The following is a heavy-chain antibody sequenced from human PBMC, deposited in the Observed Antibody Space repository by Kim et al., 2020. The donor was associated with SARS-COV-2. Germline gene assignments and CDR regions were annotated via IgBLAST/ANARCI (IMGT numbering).Heavy chain of an antibody. V-gene: IGHV3-53*01. J-gene: IGHJ6*02. Sequence: GGSLRLSCKISGFTVTSNYMNWVRQAPGKGLEWVSIIYSGGDTYYADSVKGRFTISRDRPKNTVDLQMHRLRAEDTAVYYCAMEGYCNGGSYSSIGVIGLDIWGQGTTVTVSS. CDR3: AMEGYCNGGSYSSIGVIGLDI. D-gene: IGHD2-15*01. CDR1: GFTVTSNY. CDR2: IYSGGDT.